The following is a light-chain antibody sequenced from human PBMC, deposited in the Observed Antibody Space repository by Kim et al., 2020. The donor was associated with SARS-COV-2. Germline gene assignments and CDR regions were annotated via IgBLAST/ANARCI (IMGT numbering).Light chain of an antibody. Sequence: SGSPGQTASITCSGDKLGDKYACWYQQKPGQSPGLVIYQDNKRPSGIPERFSGSNSGNTATLTISGTQAMDEADYYCQAWDSSTVVFGGGTQLTVL. CDR1: KLGDKY. CDR3: QAWDSSTVV. J-gene: IGLJ3*02. CDR2: QDN. V-gene: IGLV3-1*01.